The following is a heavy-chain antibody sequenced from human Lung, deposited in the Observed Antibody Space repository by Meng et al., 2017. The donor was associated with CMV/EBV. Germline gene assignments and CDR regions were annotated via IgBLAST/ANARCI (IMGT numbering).Heavy chain of an antibody. V-gene: IGHV4-31*03. J-gene: IGHJ4*02. CDR3: AREAGRDGYATPKFDY. D-gene: IGHD5-24*01. Sequence: QGQPQEAGPGPVKPSQTLSLTCTVSGGSIGSGGYYWSWIRQHPGKGLEWIGYIYYTGSTFYNPSLKSRVTISVDTSKNQFSLKLIPATAADTAVYYCAREAGRDGYATPKFDYWGQGTLVTVSS. CDR1: GGSIGSGGYY. CDR2: IYYTGST.